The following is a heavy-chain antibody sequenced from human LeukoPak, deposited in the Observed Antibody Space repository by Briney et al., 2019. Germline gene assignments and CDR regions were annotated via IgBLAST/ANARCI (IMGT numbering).Heavy chain of an antibody. J-gene: IGHJ4*02. D-gene: IGHD2-15*01. Sequence: TSAASGFTVSHFDMHWDRQAPGKGLEWVAAIWYDGSNKYYADSVKGRFTISRDNSKNTLYLQVNSLTAEDTAVYYCASDRGWLQSAYSGEGALVTVSS. V-gene: IGHV3-33*01. CDR1: GFTVSHFD. CDR3: ASDRGWLQSAY. CDR2: IWYDGSNK.